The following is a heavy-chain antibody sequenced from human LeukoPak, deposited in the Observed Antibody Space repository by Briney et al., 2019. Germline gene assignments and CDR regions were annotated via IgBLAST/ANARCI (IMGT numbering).Heavy chain of an antibody. V-gene: IGHV1-69*13. Sequence: SVKVSCKASGGTFSSYAISWVRQAPGQGLEWMGGIIPIFGTANYAQKFQGRVTITADESTSTAYMELNSLRAEDTAVYYCASPGIAVAGNDAFDIWGQGTMVTVSS. CDR1: GGTFSSYA. CDR2: IIPIFGTA. D-gene: IGHD6-19*01. J-gene: IGHJ3*02. CDR3: ASPGIAVAGNDAFDI.